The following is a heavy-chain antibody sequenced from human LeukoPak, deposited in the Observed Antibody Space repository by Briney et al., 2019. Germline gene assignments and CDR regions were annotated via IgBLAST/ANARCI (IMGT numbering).Heavy chain of an antibody. D-gene: IGHD4-17*01. Sequence: ASVKVSCKASGYTFTSYDINWVRQATGQGLEWMGWMNPNSGGTMYAQKFQGRVAMTRDTSINTAYMELSRLTSDDTAVYYCARDGDDNGDYVLGWFDPWGQGTLVTVSS. J-gene: IGHJ5*02. V-gene: IGHV1-2*02. CDR1: GYTFTSYD. CDR2: MNPNSGGT. CDR3: ARDGDDNGDYVLGWFDP.